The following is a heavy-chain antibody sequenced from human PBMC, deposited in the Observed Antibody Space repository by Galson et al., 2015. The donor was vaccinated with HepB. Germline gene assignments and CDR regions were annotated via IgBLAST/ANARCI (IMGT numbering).Heavy chain of an antibody. V-gene: IGHV5-51*01. CDR3: AITLDMNIPRAFDI. CDR1: GYIFTNYW. Sequence: QSGAEVKKPGESLKISCKGSGYIFTNYWINWVRQMPGKGLEWMGIIYPGDSDTIYSPSFHGHVTISADKSINTAYLQRGSLKASDTAMYYCAITLDMNIPRAFDIWGRGTMVTVSS. J-gene: IGHJ3*02. D-gene: IGHD2/OR15-2a*01. CDR2: IYPGDSDT.